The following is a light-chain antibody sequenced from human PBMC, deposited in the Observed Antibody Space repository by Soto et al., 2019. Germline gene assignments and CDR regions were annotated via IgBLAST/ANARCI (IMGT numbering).Light chain of an antibody. Sequence: SYELTQPPSVSVSPGQTASITCSGDKLGDKYACWYQQKPGQSPVLVIYQDNKRPSGIPERFSGSNSGNTATLTISGTQAMDEADYYCQAWDSSTAIFGGGTKLNVL. CDR1: KLGDKY. J-gene: IGLJ2*01. V-gene: IGLV3-1*01. CDR3: QAWDSSTAI. CDR2: QDN.